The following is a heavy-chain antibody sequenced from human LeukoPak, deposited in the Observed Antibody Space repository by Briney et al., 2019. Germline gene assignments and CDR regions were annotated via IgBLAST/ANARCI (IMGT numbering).Heavy chain of an antibody. CDR2: ISYIGGT. CDR1: GASISSNY. D-gene: IGHD5-24*01. CDR3: ARGRKWLHASYYYYYMDV. J-gene: IGHJ6*03. V-gene: IGHV4-59*12. Sequence: SETLSLTCSVSGASISSNYWTWIRQSPGKGLEWIGYISYIGGTNYNPSLKSRVTISVDTSKNQVSLKLSSVTTADTAVYYCARGRKWLHASYYYYYMDVWGKGTTVTISS.